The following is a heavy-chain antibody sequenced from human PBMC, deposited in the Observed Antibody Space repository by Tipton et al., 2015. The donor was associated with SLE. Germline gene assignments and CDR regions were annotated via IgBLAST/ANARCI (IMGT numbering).Heavy chain of an antibody. CDR2: IYHSGST. D-gene: IGHD4-17*01. CDR1: GGSISSHY. Sequence: TLSLTCTVSGGSISSHYWSWIRQPPGKGLEWIGEIYHSGSTNYNPSLKSRVTISVDTSKNQFSLKLSSVTAADTAVYYCARALTVTPYYFDYWGQGTLVTVSS. J-gene: IGHJ4*02. CDR3: ARALTVTPYYFDY. V-gene: IGHV4-59*11.